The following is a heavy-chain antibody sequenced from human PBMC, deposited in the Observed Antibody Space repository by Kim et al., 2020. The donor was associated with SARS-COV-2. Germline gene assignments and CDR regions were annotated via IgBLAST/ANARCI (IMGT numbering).Heavy chain of an antibody. CDR1: GFTFSSYG. CDR3: ARDSPHRAGGGYYYYGMDV. Sequence: GGSLRLSCAASGFTFSSYGMHWVRQAPGKGLEWVAVISYDGSNKYYADSVTGRFTISRDNSKNTLYLQMNSLRAEDTAVYYWARDSPHRAGGGYYYYGMDVWGQGTTVTVSS. V-gene: IGHV3-33*05. J-gene: IGHJ6*02. D-gene: IGHD6-13*01. CDR2: ISYDGSNK.